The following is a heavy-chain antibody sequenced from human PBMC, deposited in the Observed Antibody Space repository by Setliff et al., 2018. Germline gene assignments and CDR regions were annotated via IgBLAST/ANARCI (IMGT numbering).Heavy chain of an antibody. CDR1: GGAFTSYY. V-gene: IGHV1-46*01. Sequence: ASVKVSCKVSGGAFTSYYMHWVRQAPGQGLEWMGIINPSGGSTSYAQKFQGRVTMTRDTSTSTVYMDMSSLRSEDTAVYYCARDVFPYHYEGAFDIWGQGTMVTVSS. D-gene: IGHD3-22*01. CDR2: INPSGGST. CDR3: ARDVFPYHYEGAFDI. J-gene: IGHJ3*02.